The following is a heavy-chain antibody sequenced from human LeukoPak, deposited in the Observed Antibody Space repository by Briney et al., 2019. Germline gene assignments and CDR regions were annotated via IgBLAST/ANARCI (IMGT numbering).Heavy chain of an antibody. CDR2: IKGKGDGETI. J-gene: IGHJ4*02. CDR1: GFTFTNAW. CDR3: TTDLGLTMIRGVIVY. Sequence: GGSLRLSCAASGFTFTNAWMSWVRQAPGKGLEWVGRIKGKGDGETIDNAAPVKGICTRAREEAKVRVYMQRNRLKAEDTAVYYCTTDLGLTMIRGVIVYWGQGALVTVSS. D-gene: IGHD3-10*01. V-gene: IGHV3-15*01.